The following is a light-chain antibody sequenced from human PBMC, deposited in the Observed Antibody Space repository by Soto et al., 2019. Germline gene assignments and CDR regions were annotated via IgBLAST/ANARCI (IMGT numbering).Light chain of an antibody. V-gene: IGKV2-28*01. Sequence: VMTQSPLSLSVTPGEPASISCRSSQSLLHSNGYNYLDWYLQKPGQSPQLLIYLGSFRAAGVSDRFSCSGSGTDITLKISSVEAEDVGVYFCMPALQTPSFGGGTKVEIK. CDR3: MPALQTPS. CDR1: QSLLHSNGYNY. CDR2: LGS. J-gene: IGKJ4*01.